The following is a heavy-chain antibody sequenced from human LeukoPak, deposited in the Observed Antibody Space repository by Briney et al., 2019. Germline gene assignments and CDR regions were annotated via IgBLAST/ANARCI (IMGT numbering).Heavy chain of an antibody. CDR1: GFTFSSYW. D-gene: IGHD6-13*01. CDR3: AKDVIAAAGGRYFDY. Sequence: GGSLRLSCAASGFTFSSYWMHWVRQAPGKGLVWVSRINTDGSSTNYADSVKGRFTISRDNAKNTLYLQMNSLRAEDTAVYYCAKDVIAAAGGRYFDYWGQGTLVTVSS. CDR2: INTDGSST. J-gene: IGHJ4*02. V-gene: IGHV3-74*01.